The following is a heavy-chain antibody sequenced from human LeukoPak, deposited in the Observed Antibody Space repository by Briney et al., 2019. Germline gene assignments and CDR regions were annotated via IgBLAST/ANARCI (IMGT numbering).Heavy chain of an antibody. Sequence: SVKFSCKASGFTFTSSALQWLRQARGPRLEWIGWIGVGSGNTNYAQKFQERVTITRDMSTSTAYMEVRSLRAEDKAVYYCAARIVGSQGGFDYWGQETLVTVSS. V-gene: IGHV1-58*01. J-gene: IGHJ4*02. CDR1: GFTFTSSA. CDR2: IGVGSGNT. D-gene: IGHD1-26*01. CDR3: AARIVGSQGGFDY.